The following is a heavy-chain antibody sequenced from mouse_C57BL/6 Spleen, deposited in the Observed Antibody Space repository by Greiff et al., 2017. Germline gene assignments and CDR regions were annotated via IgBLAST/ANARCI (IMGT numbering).Heavy chain of an antibody. J-gene: IGHJ2*01. Sequence: VQLQQSVAELVRPGASVKLSCTASGFNTKNTYMHWVKQRPEQGLEWIGRIDPANGNTKYAPKFQGKATITADTSSNTAYLQLSSLTSEDTAIYYCARGLYSNYPDYWGQGTTLTVSS. D-gene: IGHD2-5*01. CDR1: GFNTKNTY. V-gene: IGHV14-3*01. CDR2: IDPANGNT. CDR3: ARGLYSNYPDY.